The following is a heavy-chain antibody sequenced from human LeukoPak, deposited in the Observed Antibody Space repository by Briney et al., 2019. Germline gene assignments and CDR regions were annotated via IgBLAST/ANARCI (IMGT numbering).Heavy chain of an antibody. D-gene: IGHD4-23*01. CDR3: ASTRWAAAFDI. Sequence: SETLSLTCTVSGGSISSYCWSWIRQPAGQGLEWIGRIYTSGSTNYNPSIKSRVTISVDTSKNQFSLKLSSVTAADTAVYYCASTRWAAAFDIWGQGTMVTVSS. V-gene: IGHV4-4*07. J-gene: IGHJ3*02. CDR2: IYTSGST. CDR1: GGSISSYC.